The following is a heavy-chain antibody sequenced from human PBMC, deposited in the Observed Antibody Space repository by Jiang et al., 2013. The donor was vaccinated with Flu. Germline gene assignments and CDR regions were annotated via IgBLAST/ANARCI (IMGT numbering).Heavy chain of an antibody. J-gene: IGHJ2*01. CDR3: ARDGSGSDYYWYFDL. Sequence: LLKPSETLSLTCTVSGGSISSYYWSWIRQPPGQGLEWIGYTYYSGRTNYNPSLKSRVTISVGMSKNQFSLKVNSVTAADTAVYYCARDGSGSDYYWYFDLWG. CDR2: TYYSGRT. V-gene: IGHV4-59*01. CDR1: GGSISSYY. D-gene: IGHD1-26*01.